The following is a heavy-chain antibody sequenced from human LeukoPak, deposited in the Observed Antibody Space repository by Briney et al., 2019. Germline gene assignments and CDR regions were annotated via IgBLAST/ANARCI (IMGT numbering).Heavy chain of an antibody. CDR2: INPNSGGT. J-gene: IGHJ4*02. CDR3: ATSITMIVPK. CDR1: GYTFTSYA. D-gene: IGHD3-22*01. Sequence: ASVKVSCKASGYTFTSYAMNWVRQAPGQGLEWMGWINPNSGGTNYAQKFQGRVTMTRDTSISTAYMELSRLRSDDTAVYYCATSITMIVPKWGQGTLVTVSS. V-gene: IGHV1-2*02.